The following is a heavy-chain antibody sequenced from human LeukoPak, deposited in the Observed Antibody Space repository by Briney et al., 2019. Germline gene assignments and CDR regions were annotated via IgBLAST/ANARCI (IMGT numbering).Heavy chain of an antibody. J-gene: IGHJ4*02. V-gene: IGHV1-46*01. CDR2: INPSGGST. Sequence: GASVKVSCKASGYTFINYYIHWVRQAPGQGLEWMGIINPSGGSTTYPQKFQGRVTMTRDMSTSTVYMDLSSLRSEDTAVYYCARAVYYYDSSYDYWGQGTLVTVSS. CDR1: GYTFINYY. D-gene: IGHD3-22*01. CDR3: ARAVYYYDSSYDY.